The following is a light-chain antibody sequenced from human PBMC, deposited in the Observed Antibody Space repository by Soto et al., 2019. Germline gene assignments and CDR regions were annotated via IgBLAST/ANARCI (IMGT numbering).Light chain of an antibody. Sequence: EIVMTQSPATLSVSPGERATLSCRASQSVSTNVSWYQQRPGQAPRLLIYGESRRASGVPGRFSGSGSGTDFTLTISSLQSEDSAVYYCHQYNNRPPYTFGHGTQVEIK. CDR1: QSVSTN. V-gene: IGKV3-15*01. CDR3: HQYNNRPPYT. J-gene: IGKJ2*01. CDR2: GES.